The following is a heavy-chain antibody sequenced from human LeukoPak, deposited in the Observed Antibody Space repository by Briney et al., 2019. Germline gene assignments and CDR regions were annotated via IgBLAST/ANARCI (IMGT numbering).Heavy chain of an antibody. CDR3: ARRRGYSYGGYYFDY. CDR1: GYTLTELS. Sequence: ASVKVSCKVSGYTLTELSMHWVRQAPGQGLEWMGWISAYNGNTNYAQKLQGRVTMTTDTSTSTAYMELRSLRSDDTAVYYCARRRGYSYGGYYFDYWGQGTLVTVSS. D-gene: IGHD5-18*01. V-gene: IGHV1-18*01. J-gene: IGHJ4*02. CDR2: ISAYNGNT.